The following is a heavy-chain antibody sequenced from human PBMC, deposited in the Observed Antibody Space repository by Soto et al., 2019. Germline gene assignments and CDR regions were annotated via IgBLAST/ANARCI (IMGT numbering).Heavy chain of an antibody. D-gene: IGHD3-16*01. Sequence: GGSLRLSCVASGFTFSNYAMSWVRQAPGKGLEWVSFISGSGGTTYYADSVKGRFTISRDNSKNTLYLQMSSLRAEDAAIYYCGRTFRDGLLGLDPWGQGTLVTVSS. CDR1: GFTFSNYA. CDR2: ISGSGGTT. CDR3: GRTFRDGLLGLDP. J-gene: IGHJ5*02. V-gene: IGHV3-23*01.